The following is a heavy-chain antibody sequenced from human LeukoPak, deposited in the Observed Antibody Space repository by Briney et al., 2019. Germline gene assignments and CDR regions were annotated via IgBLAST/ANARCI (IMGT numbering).Heavy chain of an antibody. CDR1: GYTFTGYY. J-gene: IGHJ4*02. CDR3: ATAHFRPHYGSGSFDY. Sequence: GASVKVSCKASGYTFTGYYMHWVRQAPGQGLEWMGWINPNSGGTNYAQKFQGRVTMTRDTSISTAYMELSSLRSEDTAVYYCATAHFRPHYGSGSFDYWGQGTLVTVSS. CDR2: INPNSGGT. V-gene: IGHV1-2*02. D-gene: IGHD3-10*01.